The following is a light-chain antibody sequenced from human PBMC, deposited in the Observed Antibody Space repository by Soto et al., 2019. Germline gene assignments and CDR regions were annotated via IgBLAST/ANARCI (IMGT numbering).Light chain of an antibody. Sequence: QSVLTQPASVSGSPGQSITISCTGTSSDVGRYKLVSWYQQHPGKAPKLMIYDVTNRPSGVSNLFSGSKSGNTASLTISRLQSEDEADYYCSSYTTSTTLIFGGGTKLTVL. CDR1: SSDVGRYKL. CDR2: DVT. CDR3: SSYTTSTTLI. J-gene: IGLJ2*01. V-gene: IGLV2-14*03.